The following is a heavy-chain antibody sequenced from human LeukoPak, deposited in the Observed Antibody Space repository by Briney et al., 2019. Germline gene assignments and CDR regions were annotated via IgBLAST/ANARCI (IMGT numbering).Heavy chain of an antibody. J-gene: IGHJ6*02. Sequence: PGGSLRLSCAASGFTFSSYGMHWVRQAPGKGLEWVAVIWYDGSNKYYADSAKGRFTISRDNSKNTLYLQMNSLRAEDTAVYYCARGLYGMDVWGQGTTVTVSS. CDR2: IWYDGSNK. CDR3: ARGLYGMDV. CDR1: GFTFSSYG. V-gene: IGHV3-33*01.